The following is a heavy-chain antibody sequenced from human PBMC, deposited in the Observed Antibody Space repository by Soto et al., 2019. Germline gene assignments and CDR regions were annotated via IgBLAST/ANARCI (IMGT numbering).Heavy chain of an antibody. V-gene: IGHV2-70*13. D-gene: IGHD1-20*01. CDR1: GFSLTSPGMC. CDR3: ARSIRGPRRFNGMDV. J-gene: IGHJ6*02. Sequence: SGPTLVNPTETLALTCTFSGFSLTSPGMCVSWIRQPPGKALEWLALIERDDDDKYYSTSLKTRLTISKDTRKNQVVLTMANMDPADTGTYYCARSIRGPRRFNGMDVWGQGTTVTVSS. CDR2: IERDDDDK.